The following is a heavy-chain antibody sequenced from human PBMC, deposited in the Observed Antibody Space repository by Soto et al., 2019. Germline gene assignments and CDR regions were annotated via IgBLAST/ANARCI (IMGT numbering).Heavy chain of an antibody. V-gene: IGHV1-2*02. D-gene: IGHD6-13*01. Sequence: QVQLVQSGAEVKKPGASVKVSCKASEYTFTGYYMHWVRQAPGQGLEWMGWINPSSGGTNYAQKFQGRVTMTRDTSISTAYMELSRLTSDDTAVYYCARDATPPAAAGSSWYDWFDPWGQGTLVIVSS. CDR3: ARDATPPAAAGSSWYDWFDP. J-gene: IGHJ5*02. CDR2: INPSSGGT. CDR1: EYTFTGYY.